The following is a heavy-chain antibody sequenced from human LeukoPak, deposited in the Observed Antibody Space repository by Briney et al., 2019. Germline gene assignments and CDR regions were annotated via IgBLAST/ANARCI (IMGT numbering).Heavy chain of an antibody. CDR2: LSASGGDT. V-gene: IGHV3-23*01. J-gene: IGHJ3*02. D-gene: IGHD3-10*01. CDR1: GGSISTYY. Sequence: PSETLSLTCTVSGGSISTYYWSWIRQPPGKGLEWVSALSASGGDTYYADSMKGRFTISRDNSKNTLYLQMNNLRADDTAVYYCAKDVFWAYGSGPGTGNAFDIWGQGTMVTVSS. CDR3: AKDVFWAYGSGPGTGNAFDI.